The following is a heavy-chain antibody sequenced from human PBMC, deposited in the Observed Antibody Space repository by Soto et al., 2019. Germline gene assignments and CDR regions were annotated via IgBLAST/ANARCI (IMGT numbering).Heavy chain of an antibody. D-gene: IGHD2-15*01. CDR1: ECTRSHYG. V-gene: IGHV5-51*01. J-gene: IGHJ5*02. CDR3: ARARGGGSHRGFDR. Sequence: LSVLCMGSECTRSHYGSAWMSQFTGKGLECMGIIDPDASDTRYSPSFQGQVTISVDKSITTAYLQWSSLKASDTAMYYCARARGGGSHRGFDRWGQGTQLTVSS. CDR2: IDPDASDT.